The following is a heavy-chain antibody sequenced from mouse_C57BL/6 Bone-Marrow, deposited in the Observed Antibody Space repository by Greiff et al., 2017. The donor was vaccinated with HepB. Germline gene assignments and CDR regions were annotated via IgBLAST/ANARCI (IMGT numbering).Heavy chain of an antibody. CDR2: IHPKSGST. CDR1: GYTFTSYW. V-gene: IGHV1-64*01. D-gene: IGHD1-1*01. Sequence: QVHVKQPGAELVKPGASVKLSCKASGYTFTSYWMHWVKQRPGQGLEWIGMIHPKSGSTNYNEKFKSKATLTVDKSSSTAYMQLSSLTSEDSAVYYWARNYARLFAYWRRRTLVTVSA. J-gene: IGHJ3*01. CDR3: ARNYARLFAY.